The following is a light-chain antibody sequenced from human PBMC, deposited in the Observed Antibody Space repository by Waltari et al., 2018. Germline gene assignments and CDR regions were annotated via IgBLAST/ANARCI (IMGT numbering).Light chain of an antibody. J-gene: IGKJ1*01. CDR1: QSIPGT. V-gene: IGKV3-20*01. CDR3: QHYVRLPVA. CDR2: GAS. Sequence: IVLTQSPGTLSLSPGERATLSCRASQSIPGTLVWYQQKPDQPPRLLIYGASNRAAGIPGRFSGSGCGTDFSLTISRLEPEDFAVYYCQHYVRLPVAFGQGTKV.